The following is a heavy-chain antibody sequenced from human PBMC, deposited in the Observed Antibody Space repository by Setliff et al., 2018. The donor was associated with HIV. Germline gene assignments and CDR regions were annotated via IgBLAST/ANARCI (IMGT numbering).Heavy chain of an antibody. CDR3: ARSTVGAGTSFP. CDR1: GGSINTHY. V-gene: IGHV4-59*11. CDR2: ISHSGNT. J-gene: IGHJ5*02. D-gene: IGHD1-26*01. Sequence: PSETLSLTCSVSGGSINTHYWSWIRQAPGKGLEWIGCISHSGNTNFNPSLNSRVTISVDTSKNQFSLRLTSVTAADTAIYYCARSTVGAGTSFPWGRGILVTVSS.